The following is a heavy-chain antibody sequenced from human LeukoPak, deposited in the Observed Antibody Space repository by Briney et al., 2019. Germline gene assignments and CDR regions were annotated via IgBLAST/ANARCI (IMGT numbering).Heavy chain of an antibody. V-gene: IGHV3-48*03. CDR2: ISSSGSTI. CDR3: GRGGYVPYYFDY. Sequence: GGSLRLSCAASGFTFSSYEMNWVRQAPGKGLEWVSYISSSGSTIYYADSVKGRFTISRDNAKNSLYLQMNSLRAEDTAVCYCGRGGYVPYYFDYWGQGTLVTVSS. J-gene: IGHJ4*02. D-gene: IGHD5-12*01. CDR1: GFTFSSYE.